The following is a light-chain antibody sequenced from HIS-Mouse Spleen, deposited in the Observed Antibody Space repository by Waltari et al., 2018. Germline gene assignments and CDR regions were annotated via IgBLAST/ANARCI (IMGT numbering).Light chain of an antibody. V-gene: IGLV3-10*01. CDR2: EDS. J-gene: IGLJ2*01. Sequence: SYELTQPPSVSVSPGQPARITCSGDALPKQYAYWYQQKSGQAPVLVIYEDSKRPSGSPERFSGSSSGTMATLTISGAQVEDEADYYCYSTDSSGNHRVFGGGTKLTVL. CDR3: YSTDSSGNHRV. CDR1: ALPKQY.